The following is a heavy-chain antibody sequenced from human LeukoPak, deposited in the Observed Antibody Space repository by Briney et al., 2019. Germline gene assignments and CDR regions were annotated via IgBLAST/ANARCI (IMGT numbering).Heavy chain of an antibody. CDR3: ASDYVFAFDI. V-gene: IGHV4-59*01. J-gene: IGHJ3*02. Sequence: SETLSLTCTVSGGSISSYYWSWIRQPPGKGLEWIGYIYSSGSTNYNPSLKSRVTMSVDTSKNQFSLKVSSVTAADTAVYYCASDYVFAFDIWGQGTMVTVSS. CDR2: IYSSGST. CDR1: GGSISSYY. D-gene: IGHD3-16*01.